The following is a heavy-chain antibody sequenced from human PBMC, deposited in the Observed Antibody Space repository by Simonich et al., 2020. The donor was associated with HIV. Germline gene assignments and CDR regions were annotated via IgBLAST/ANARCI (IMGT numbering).Heavy chain of an antibody. V-gene: IGHV4-34*01. D-gene: IGHD2-2*01. CDR2: INHSEST. CDR3: ARGFYQRLYYFDY. CDR1: GGSFSGYY. J-gene: IGHJ4*02. Sequence: QVQLQQWGAGLLKPSETLSLTCAVYGGSFSGYYWSWIRQPHGKGLEWIGEINHSESTNYNPSLKSRVTISVDTSKNQFSLKLSSVTAADTAVYYCARGFYQRLYYFDYWGQGTLVTVSS.